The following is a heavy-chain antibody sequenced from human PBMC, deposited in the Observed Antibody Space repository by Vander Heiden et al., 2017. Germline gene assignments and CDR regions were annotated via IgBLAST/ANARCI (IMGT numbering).Heavy chain of an antibody. V-gene: IGHV4-34*01. CDR3: ARGKNDTSSWFDP. J-gene: IGHJ5*02. CDR2: INRSGST. D-gene: IGHD3-22*01. Sequence: QVQLQQWGAGPLKPSETLSLPCAVYGGSFSAYYWSWIRQPPGKGLEWIGEINRSGSTKYNPSLKSRVTISVDTSKNQFSLKLRSVTAADTAVYYCARGKNDTSSWFDPWGQGTLVTVSP. CDR1: GGSFSAYY.